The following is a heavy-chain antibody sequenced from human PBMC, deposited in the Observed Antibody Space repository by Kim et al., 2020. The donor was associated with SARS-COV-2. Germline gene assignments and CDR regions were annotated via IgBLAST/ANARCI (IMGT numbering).Heavy chain of an antibody. J-gene: IGHJ4*02. CDR3: ARDGDSTRDY. CDR2: IHEDGNAT. D-gene: IGHD1-1*01. V-gene: IGHV3-74*01. CDR1: GFTFTSCA. Sequence: GGSLRLSCAASGFTFTSCAMHWFRQAPGRGLVWVSYIHEDGNATRYAGSVQGRFVISRDNAKNTLYLQMNSLRAEDTAVYYCARDGDSTRDYWGQGTLVTVSS.